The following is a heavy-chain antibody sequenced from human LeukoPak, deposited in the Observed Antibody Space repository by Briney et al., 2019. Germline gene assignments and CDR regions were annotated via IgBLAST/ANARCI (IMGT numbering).Heavy chain of an antibody. CDR3: ASRNPSSGWYLFDY. J-gene: IGHJ4*02. CDR2: ISGSGGST. CDR1: GFTFSSYA. Sequence: GGSLRLSCAASGFTFSSYAMSWFRQAPGKGLEWVSAISGSGGSTYYADSVKGRFTISRDNSKNTLYLQMNSLRAEDTAVYYCASRNPSSGWYLFDYWGQGTLVTVSS. D-gene: IGHD6-19*01. V-gene: IGHV3-23*01.